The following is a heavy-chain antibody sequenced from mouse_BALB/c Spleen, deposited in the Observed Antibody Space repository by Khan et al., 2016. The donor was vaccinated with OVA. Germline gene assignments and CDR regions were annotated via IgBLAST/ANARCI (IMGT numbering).Heavy chain of an antibody. CDR3: ARSGLRWDFDY. Sequence: VQLQQSGAELAKPGASVKMSCKASGYTFINYWILWIKQRPGQGLEWIGYINPSTGYTEYNQNFKDKATLTAAKSSSTAYMQLSSLTSEDSTVYYCARSGLRWDFDYWGQGTTLTVSS. CDR2: INPSTGYT. CDR1: GYTFINYW. V-gene: IGHV1-7*01. J-gene: IGHJ2*01. D-gene: IGHD1-1*01.